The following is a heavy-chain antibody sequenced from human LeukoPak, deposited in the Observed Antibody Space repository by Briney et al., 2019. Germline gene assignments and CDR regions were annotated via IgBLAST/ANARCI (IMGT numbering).Heavy chain of an antibody. CDR1: GNSISSGYY. CDR3: ARGMVRGVIVDY. D-gene: IGHD3-10*01. Sequence: SQTLSLTCTVSGNSISSGYYWGWIRQPPGKGLEWIGSIYHSGGTYYNLSLKSRVTISVDTSKNQFSLKLSSVTAADTAVYYCARGMVRGVIVDYWGQGTLVTVSS. J-gene: IGHJ4*02. V-gene: IGHV4-38-2*02. CDR2: IYHSGGT.